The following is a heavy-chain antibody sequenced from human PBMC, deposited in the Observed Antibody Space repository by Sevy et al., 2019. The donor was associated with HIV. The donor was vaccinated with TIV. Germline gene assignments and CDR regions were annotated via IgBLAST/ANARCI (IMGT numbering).Heavy chain of an antibody. CDR3: ARGGDYYDSSGPFDY. CDR1: GGSISSGGYS. J-gene: IGHJ4*02. Sequence: SETLSLTCAVSGGSISSGGYSWSWIRQPPGKGLEWIGYIYHSGSTYYNPSLKSRVTISVDRSKNQFSLKLSSVTAADTAVYDCARGGDYYDSSGPFDYWGQGTLVTVSS. V-gene: IGHV4-30-2*01. D-gene: IGHD3-22*01. CDR2: IYHSGST.